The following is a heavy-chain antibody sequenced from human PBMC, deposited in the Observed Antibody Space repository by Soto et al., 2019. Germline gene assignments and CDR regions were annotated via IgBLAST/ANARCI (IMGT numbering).Heavy chain of an antibody. CDR2: TFYRSKWLN. CDR1: GDSVSSNTAA. J-gene: IGHJ4*02. CDR3: ARDELHYRPPLDS. V-gene: IGHV6-1*01. Sequence: QVQLQQSGPGLLKASQTLSLTCDISGDSVSSNTAAWNWIRQSPSRGLEWLGRTFYRSKWLNDYGVSVKGRINITADTSKTQFSLHMNSVTPEYTAIYYCARDELHYRPPLDSWGQGTLVTVSS. D-gene: IGHD3-10*01.